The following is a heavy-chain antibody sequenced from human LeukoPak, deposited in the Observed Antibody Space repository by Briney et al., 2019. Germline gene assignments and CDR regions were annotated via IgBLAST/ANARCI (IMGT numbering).Heavy chain of an antibody. Sequence: GRSLRLSCAASGFTFSSYGMHWVRQAPGKGLEWVAVISYDGSNKYYADSVKGRFTISRDNSKNTPCLQMNSLRAEDTAVYYCAKGGNSYGYGSAFDIWGQGTMVTVSS. CDR1: GFTFSSYG. V-gene: IGHV3-30*18. J-gene: IGHJ3*02. CDR2: ISYDGSNK. CDR3: AKGGNSYGYGSAFDI. D-gene: IGHD5-18*01.